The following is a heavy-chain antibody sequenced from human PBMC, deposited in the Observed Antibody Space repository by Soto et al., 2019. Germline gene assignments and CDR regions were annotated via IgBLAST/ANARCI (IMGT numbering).Heavy chain of an antibody. Sequence: QITLKESGPTLVRPTQTLTLTCTFSGFSLSTTGVGVGWIRQPPGKALEWLALIYWDDDKRYSPSPKSRLTITKDNSKNEGILTMTNMDPVDTARYYCAQRLPHYGLGRERGNGFDPWGQGTLVTVSS. V-gene: IGHV2-5*02. CDR3: AQRLPHYGLGRERGNGFDP. CDR1: GFSLSTTGVG. J-gene: IGHJ5*02. CDR2: IYWDDDK. D-gene: IGHD3-10*01.